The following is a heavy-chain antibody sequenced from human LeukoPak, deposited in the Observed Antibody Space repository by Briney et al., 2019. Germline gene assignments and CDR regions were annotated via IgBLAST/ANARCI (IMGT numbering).Heavy chain of an antibody. CDR2: IYYIGST. J-gene: IGHJ4*02. Sequence: SETLSLTCTVSGGSVSSYLWSWIRQPPGKGLEWIGYIYYIGSTNYNPSLKSRVTISVDTSKNQFSLKLSSVTAADTAVYYCARLGSGTYQYYFDYWGQGTLATASS. V-gene: IGHV4-59*08. CDR3: ARLGSGTYQYYFDY. CDR1: GGSVSSYL. D-gene: IGHD1-26*01.